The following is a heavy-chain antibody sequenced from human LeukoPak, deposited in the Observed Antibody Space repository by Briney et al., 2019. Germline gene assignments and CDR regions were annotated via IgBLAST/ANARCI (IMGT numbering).Heavy chain of an antibody. V-gene: IGHV3-7*01. CDR3: ATYDNWVAGDV. CDR1: AFTFSDYW. D-gene: IGHD1-20*01. Sequence: GGSLRLSCAASAFTFSDYWMSWVRQAPGKGPEWVANIKKDGSEEHYVDSVKGRFTVSRDNAKNSLFLQMNSLRVEDTAGYYCATYDNWVAGDVWGQGTTVSVSS. J-gene: IGHJ6*02. CDR2: IKKDGSEE.